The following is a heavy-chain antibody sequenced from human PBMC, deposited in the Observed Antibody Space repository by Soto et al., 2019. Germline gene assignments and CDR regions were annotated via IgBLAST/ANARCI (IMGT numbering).Heavy chain of an antibody. D-gene: IGHD5-18*01. CDR1: GYTFTSYD. V-gene: IGHV1-8*01. CDR2: MNPNSGNT. Sequence: ASVKVSCKASGYTFTSYDINWVRQATGQGLEWMGWMNPNSGNTGYAQKFQGRVTMTRNTSISTAYMELSSLRSEDTAVYYCARYYVDTAMASYYYYYGMDVWGQGTTVTVSS. CDR3: ARYYVDTAMASYYYYYGMDV. J-gene: IGHJ6*02.